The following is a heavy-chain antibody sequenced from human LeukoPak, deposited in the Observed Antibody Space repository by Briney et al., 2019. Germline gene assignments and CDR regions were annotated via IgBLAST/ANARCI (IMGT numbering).Heavy chain of an antibody. CDR2: ISYDGSNK. CDR1: GFTFSSYA. J-gene: IGHJ4*02. V-gene: IGHV3-30*04. Sequence: GSLRLSCAASGFTFSSYAMHWVRQAPGKGLEWVAVISYDGSNKYYADSVKGRFTISRDNSKNTLYLQMNSLRAEDTAVYYCARAVYSGYDHDSSGYYYDYWGQGTLVTVSS. CDR3: ARAVYSGYDHDSSGYYYDY. D-gene: IGHD3-22*01.